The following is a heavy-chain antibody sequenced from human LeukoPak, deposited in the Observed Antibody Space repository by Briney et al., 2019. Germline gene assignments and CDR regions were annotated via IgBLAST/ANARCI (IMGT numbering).Heavy chain of an antibody. CDR2: IYSSGNT. J-gene: IGHJ2*01. CDR3: AREGGNSYGSWYYDL. V-gene: IGHV4-4*07. D-gene: IGHD5-18*01. Sequence: PSETLPLTCTVSGDSLSRLYWSWLRQPAGKGLEWIGRIYSSGNTNYNPILQSRVTMSVDTSKNQFSLKLTSVTAADTAVYYCAREGGNSYGSWYYDLWGRGTQITVSS. CDR1: GDSLSRLY.